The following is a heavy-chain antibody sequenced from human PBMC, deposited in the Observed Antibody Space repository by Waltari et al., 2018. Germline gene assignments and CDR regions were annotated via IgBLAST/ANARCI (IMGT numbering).Heavy chain of an antibody. J-gene: IGHJ6*02. CDR2: IIPIFGTA. CDR3: ARVGEIRSDYYGMDV. Sequence: QVQLVQSGAEVKKPGSSVKVSCKASGGTFSSYAISWVRQAPGQVLEWMGGIIPIFGTANDAQKFQGRVTITADESTSTAYMALSSLRSEDTAVYYCARVGEIRSDYYGMDVWGQGTTVTVSS. V-gene: IGHV1-69*01. D-gene: IGHD1-26*01. CDR1: GGTFSSYA.